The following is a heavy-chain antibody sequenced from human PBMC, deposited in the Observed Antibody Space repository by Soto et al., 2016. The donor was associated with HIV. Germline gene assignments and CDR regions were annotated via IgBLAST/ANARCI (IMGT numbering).Heavy chain of an antibody. D-gene: IGHD3-22*01. V-gene: IGHV3-23*01. J-gene: IGHJ4*02. CDR3: AKEIDSSGYYYFNY. Sequence: EVQLLESGGGLVQPGGSLRLSCAASGFIFSHYAMSWVRQAPGKGLEWVSGMSGSGDNIYYGDSVKSRFTISRDNSKNTLYLQMNSLRAEDTAVYFCAKEIDSSGYYYFNYWGQGTLVTVSS. CDR1: GFIFSHYA. CDR2: MSGSGDNI.